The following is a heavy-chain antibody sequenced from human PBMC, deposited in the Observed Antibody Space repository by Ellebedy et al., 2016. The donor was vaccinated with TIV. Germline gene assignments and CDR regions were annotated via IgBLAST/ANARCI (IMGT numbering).Heavy chain of an antibody. D-gene: IGHD4-17*01. J-gene: IGHJ4*02. CDR1: GFTFRNYV. V-gene: IGHV3-30*04. CDR2: ISTDSNTK. CDR3: ARSLRDINEF. Sequence: GESLKISCAASGFTFRNYVMHWLSQTPGKGLEWVAVISTDSNTKYYADSVRGRFTISRDNSKSTAFLQMDSLRSDDAAVYYCARSLRDINEFWGQGTQVTVS.